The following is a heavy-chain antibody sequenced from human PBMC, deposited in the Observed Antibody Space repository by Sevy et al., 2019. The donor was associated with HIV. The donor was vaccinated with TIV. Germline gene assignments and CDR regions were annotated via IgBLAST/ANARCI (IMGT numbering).Heavy chain of an antibody. J-gene: IGHJ6*02. CDR3: ARDRGFSSTSEYGMDV. CDR2: IIPIFGTA. V-gene: IGHV1-69*13. Sequence: ASVKVSCKASGGTFSKYAITWVRQAPGQGLEWMGGIIPIFGTANYAQKFQGRVRITADESTSTAYMELRSLRSEDTAVDYCARDRGFSSTSEYGMDVWGQGTTVTVSS. CDR1: GGTFSKYA. D-gene: IGHD2-2*01.